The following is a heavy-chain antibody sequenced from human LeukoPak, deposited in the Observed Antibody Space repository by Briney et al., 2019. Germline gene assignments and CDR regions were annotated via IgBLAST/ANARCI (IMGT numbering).Heavy chain of an antibody. CDR1: GGSFSGYY. V-gene: IGHV4-59*01. D-gene: IGHD2-8*01. CDR3: ARLNDCTNGVCFYYFDF. CDR2: ISYSGST. J-gene: IGHJ4*02. Sequence: SETLSLTCAVYGGSFSGYYWSWIRQPPGKGLEWIGSISYSGSTNYNPSLKSRVTISVDTFKNQFSLKLTSVTAADTAVYYCARLNDCTNGVCFYYFDFWGQGTLVTVSS.